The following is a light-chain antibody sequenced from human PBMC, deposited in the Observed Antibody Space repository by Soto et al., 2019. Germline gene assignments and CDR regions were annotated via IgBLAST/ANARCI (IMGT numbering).Light chain of an antibody. Sequence: DIQMTQSPSSVSASIGDRVTMSCRASQSIYKWLVWYQQKPGKAPKLLIYAASSLRSGVPSRFSGSGYGTDFTLTISSLQPEDSATYYCQQADSFPLTFGGGTKVEI. V-gene: IGKV1-12*01. CDR3: QQADSFPLT. CDR2: AAS. CDR1: QSIYKW. J-gene: IGKJ4*01.